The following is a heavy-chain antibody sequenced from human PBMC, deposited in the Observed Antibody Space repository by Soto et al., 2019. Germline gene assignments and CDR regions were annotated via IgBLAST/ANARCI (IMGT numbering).Heavy chain of an antibody. D-gene: IGHD3-3*01. CDR2: ISSSSSYI. V-gene: IGHV3-21*01. J-gene: IGHJ4*02. CDR1: GFTFSSYS. Sequence: GGSLRLSCAASGFTFSSYSMNWVRQAPGKGLEWVSSISSSSSYIYYADSVKGRFTISRDNAKNSLYLQMNSLRAEDTAVYYCARANDFWSGYIDYWGQGTLVTVSS. CDR3: ARANDFWSGYIDY.